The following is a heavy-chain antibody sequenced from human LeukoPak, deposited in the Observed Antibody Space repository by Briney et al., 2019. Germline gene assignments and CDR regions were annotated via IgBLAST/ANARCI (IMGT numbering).Heavy chain of an antibody. J-gene: IGHJ4*02. D-gene: IGHD6-13*01. CDR2: IYYSGST. CDR3: ARGDSSSWSFFFDY. V-gene: IGHV4-59*13. CDR1: GGSISSYY. Sequence: PSEPLSLTCTVCGGSISSYYWSWIRQPPGEGLEGSGYIYYSGSTNYNPSLKSRVTISVDTSKNQFSLKLSSVTAADTAVYYCARGDSSSWSFFFDYWGQGTLVTVSS.